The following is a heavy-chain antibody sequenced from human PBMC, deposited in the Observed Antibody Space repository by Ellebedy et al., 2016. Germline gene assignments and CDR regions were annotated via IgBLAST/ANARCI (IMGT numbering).Heavy chain of an antibody. CDR2: VCDNYETT. D-gene: IGHD3-9*01. CDR3: AKPPAGILTGYYIEAAFDI. Sequence: GGSLRLXXAASGFTFSRYGMNCTRQAPGQGLEWLAYVCDNYETTHYANSVRDRLIISRDNAKASVYLQMNSLRAEDTALYYCAKPPAGILTGYYIEAAFDIWGQGTMVTVSS. V-gene: IGHV3-48*04. J-gene: IGHJ3*02. CDR1: GFTFSRYG.